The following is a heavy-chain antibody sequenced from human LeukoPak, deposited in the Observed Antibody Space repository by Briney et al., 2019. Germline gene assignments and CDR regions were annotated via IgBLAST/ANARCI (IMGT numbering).Heavy chain of an antibody. J-gene: IGHJ4*02. CDR3: AKDQHIVVVTAIPYYFDY. CDR1: GFSVSNDY. V-gene: IGHV3-53*01. D-gene: IGHD2-21*02. Sequence: GGSLRLSCAASGFSVSNDYMIWVRQAPGKGLEWVSIIYSGGTTYYADSVKGRFTISRDNSKNTLYLQMNSLRAEDTAVYYCAKDQHIVVVTAIPYYFDYRGQGTLVTVSS. CDR2: IYSGGTT.